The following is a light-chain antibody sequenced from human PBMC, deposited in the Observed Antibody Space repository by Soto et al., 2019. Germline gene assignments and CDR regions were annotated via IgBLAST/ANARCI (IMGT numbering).Light chain of an antibody. CDR1: QSVSSSY. CDR3: QQYGSSPYT. V-gene: IGKV3-20*01. CDR2: GAS. J-gene: IGKJ2*01. Sequence: EIVLTQSPATLSLSPGERATLSCRASQSVSSSYLAWYQQNPGQAPRLLIYGASSRATGIPDRFSGSGSGTDFTLTISRLEPEDFAVYYCQQYGSSPYTFGQGTKLEIK.